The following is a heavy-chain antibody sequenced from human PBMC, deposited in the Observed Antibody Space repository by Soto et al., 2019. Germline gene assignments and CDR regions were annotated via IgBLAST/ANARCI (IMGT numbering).Heavy chain of an antibody. V-gene: IGHV2-5*01. CDR1: GFSLSTTGEG. CDR3: AQVDDVAALFAY. D-gene: IGHD6-6*01. Sequence: QITLKESGPTLVKPTQTLTLTCTFSGFSLSTTGEGVGWIRQPPGKALEWLAVIYWNDDKSYSPSPKSRLTIRKDTTKKQVVLTMMNMAPVDTGTYYCAQVDDVAALFAYLGQGTLVTVSS. J-gene: IGHJ4*02. CDR2: IYWNDDK.